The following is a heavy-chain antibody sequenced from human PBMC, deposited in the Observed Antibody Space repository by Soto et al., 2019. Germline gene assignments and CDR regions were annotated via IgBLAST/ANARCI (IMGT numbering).Heavy chain of an antibody. D-gene: IGHD6-13*01. CDR1: GGSISSSSYY. CDR3: ARQRGSSWYLSYNWFDP. CDR2: IYYSGST. V-gene: IGHV4-39*01. Sequence: SDTLSLTCTFSGGSISSSSYYWGWIRQPPGKGLEWIGSIYYSGSTYYNPSLKSRVTISVDTSKNQFSLKLSSVTAADTAVYYCARQRGSSWYLSYNWFDPWGQGTLVTVSS. J-gene: IGHJ5*02.